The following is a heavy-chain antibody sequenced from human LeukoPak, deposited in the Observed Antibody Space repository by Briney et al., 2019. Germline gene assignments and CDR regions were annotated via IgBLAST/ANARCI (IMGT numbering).Heavy chain of an antibody. CDR1: GFTVITND. CDR3: ARGVEPLAANTLAY. CDR2: LYSDGNT. D-gene: IGHD1-14*01. J-gene: IGHJ4*02. V-gene: IGHV3-53*01. Sequence: PGGSLRLSCAASGFTVITNDMTWLRQAPGKGLEWVSVLYSDGNTKYAGSVQGRFTISRDNSKNTLYLEMNSLSPDDTAVYYCARGVEPLAANTLAYWGQGTLVTVSS.